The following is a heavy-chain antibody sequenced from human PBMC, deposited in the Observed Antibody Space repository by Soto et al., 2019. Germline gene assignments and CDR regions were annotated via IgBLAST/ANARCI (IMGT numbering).Heavy chain of an antibody. CDR1: GGSISSYY. CDR2: IYYIGNS. J-gene: IGHJ4*02. Sequence: SETLSLTCTVSGGSISSYYWSWIRQPPGKGLEWIGNIYYIGNSNYNPSLKSRVTISLDTSKNQFSLKLSSVTAADTAVYYCARLNYGDFQLYYFDYWGQGTLVTVSS. D-gene: IGHD4-17*01. CDR3: ARLNYGDFQLYYFDY. V-gene: IGHV4-59*08.